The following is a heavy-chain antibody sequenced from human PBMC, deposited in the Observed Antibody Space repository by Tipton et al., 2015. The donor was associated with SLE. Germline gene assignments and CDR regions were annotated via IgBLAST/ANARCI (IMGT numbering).Heavy chain of an antibody. D-gene: IGHD4-17*01. Sequence: TLSLTCTVSNGSISSYYWSWIRQPPGKGLEWLGYISYGDTKYNPSLRRRLTISVDTSKNQFSLRLSSVTAADTAVYFSARSTTTMNLPRFDFWGLGTLVTVSS. CDR2: ISYGDT. V-gene: IGHV4-59*01. J-gene: IGHJ4*02. CDR3: ARSTTTMNLPRFDF. CDR1: NGSISSYY.